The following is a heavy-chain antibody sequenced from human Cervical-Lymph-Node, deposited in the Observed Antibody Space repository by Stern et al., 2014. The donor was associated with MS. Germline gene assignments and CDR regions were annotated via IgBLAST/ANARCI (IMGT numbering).Heavy chain of an antibody. CDR3: GLGSLSGDWGFYLDH. CDR1: GYTFTASN. J-gene: IGHJ4*02. Sequence: QVQLVQSGAEVKKPGASVRVSCKTSGYTFTASNIHWLRQAPGQGLEWMGRIKPNSGGTKYSQGFQGRINATTDASTRPAFVDLNWLKFEDTAIYYRGLGSLSGDWGFYLDHLGPGTLVT. D-gene: IGHD2-21*02. CDR2: IKPNSGGT. V-gene: IGHV1-2*06.